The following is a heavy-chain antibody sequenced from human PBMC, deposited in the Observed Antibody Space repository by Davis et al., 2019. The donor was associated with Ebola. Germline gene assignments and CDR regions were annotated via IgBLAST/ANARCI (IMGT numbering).Heavy chain of an antibody. CDR2: INPGGGGT. J-gene: IGHJ4*02. V-gene: IGHV1-46*01. CDR1: GYTFTSYG. D-gene: IGHD1-1*01. Sequence: ASVKVSCKASGYTFTSYGITWVRQAPGQGLEWMGIINPGGGGTSYAQRFQGRVTMTRDTSTSTVYMELSSLSSEDTAVYYCARAQFPTTSDHWGQGTLVTVSS. CDR3: ARAQFPTTSDH.